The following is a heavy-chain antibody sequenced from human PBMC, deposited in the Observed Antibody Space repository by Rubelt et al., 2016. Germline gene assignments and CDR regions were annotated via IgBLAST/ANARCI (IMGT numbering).Heavy chain of an antibody. J-gene: IGHJ6*02. CDR2: IIPIFGTA. CDR1: GGTFSSYA. Sequence: QVQLVQSGAEVKKPGSSVKVSCKASGGTFSSYAISWVRQAPGQGLEWMGGIIPIFGTANSDRRFQGRVTITADGATSTAYMELSSLRSEDTAVYYCAITSGHIAVAPVWGQGTTVTVSS. D-gene: IGHD6-19*01. CDR3: AITSGHIAVAPV. V-gene: IGHV1-69*01.